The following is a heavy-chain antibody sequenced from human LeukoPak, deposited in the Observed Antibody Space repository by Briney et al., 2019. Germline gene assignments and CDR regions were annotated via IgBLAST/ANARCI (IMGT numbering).Heavy chain of an antibody. Sequence: SETLSLTCTVSGGSIGSYYWSWIRQPAGKGLEWIGRIYTSGSTNYNPSLKSRVTMSIDTSKNQFSLKLSSMTAADTAVYYCARQIAARPGLNWFDPWGQGTLVTVSS. D-gene: IGHD6-6*01. CDR3: ARQIAARPGLNWFDP. J-gene: IGHJ5*02. CDR2: IYTSGST. V-gene: IGHV4-4*07. CDR1: GGSIGSYY.